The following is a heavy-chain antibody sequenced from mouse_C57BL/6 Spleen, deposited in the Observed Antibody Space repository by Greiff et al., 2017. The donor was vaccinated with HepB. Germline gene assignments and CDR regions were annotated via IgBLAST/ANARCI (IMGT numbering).Heavy chain of an antibody. CDR1: GYTFTSYW. D-gene: IGHD1-1*01. CDR3: AKYSYYYGSSFDY. J-gene: IGHJ2*01. CDR2: IYPGSGST. Sequence: VQLQQPGAELVKPGASVKMSCKASGYTFTSYWITWVKQRPGQGLEWIGDIYPGSGSTNYNEKFKSKATLTVDTSSSTAYMQLSSLTSEDSAVYYCAKYSYYYGSSFDYWGQGTTLTVSS. V-gene: IGHV1-55*01.